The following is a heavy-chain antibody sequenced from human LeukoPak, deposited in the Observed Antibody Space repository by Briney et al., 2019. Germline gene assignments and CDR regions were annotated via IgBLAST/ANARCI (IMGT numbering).Heavy chain of an antibody. CDR3: ARDSRNWFDP. Sequence: GGSLRLSCAASGFTFSSYSMNWVRQAPGKGLEWVSVIYSGGSTYYADSVKGRFTISRDNSKNTLYLQMNSLRAEDTAVYYCARDSRNWFDPWGQGTLVTVSS. V-gene: IGHV3-53*01. D-gene: IGHD2/OR15-2a*01. CDR1: GFTFSSYS. CDR2: IYSGGST. J-gene: IGHJ5*02.